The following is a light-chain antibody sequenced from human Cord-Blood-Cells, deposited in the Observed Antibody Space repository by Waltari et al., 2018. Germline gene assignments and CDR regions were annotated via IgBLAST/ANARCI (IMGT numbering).Light chain of an antibody. CDR3: CSYAGSYTWV. Sequence: QSALTQPRSVSGYPGQSVTISCTGTSSDVGGYIYVSWYQQHPGKAPKLMIYDVSKRPSGVADRFSGSKSGNTASLTISGLQAEDEADYYCCSYAGSYTWVFGGGTKLTVL. CDR1: SSDVGGYIY. J-gene: IGLJ3*02. V-gene: IGLV2-11*01. CDR2: DVS.